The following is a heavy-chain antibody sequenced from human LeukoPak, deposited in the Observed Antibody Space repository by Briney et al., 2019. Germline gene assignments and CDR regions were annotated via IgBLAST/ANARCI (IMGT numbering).Heavy chain of an antibody. CDR3: AKGRRVAVAGTNAFDI. J-gene: IGHJ3*02. CDR2: ISGSGGST. CDR1: GFTFSSYA. V-gene: IGHV3-23*01. D-gene: IGHD6-19*01. Sequence: GGSLRLSCAAPGFTFSSYAMSWVRQAPGKGLEWVSAISGSGGSTYYADSVKGRFTISRDNSKNTLYLQMNSLRAEATAVYYCAKGRRVAVAGTNAFDIWGQGTRVTVSS.